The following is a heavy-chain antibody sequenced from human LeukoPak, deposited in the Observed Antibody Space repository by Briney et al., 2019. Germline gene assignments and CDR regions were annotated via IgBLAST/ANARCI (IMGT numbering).Heavy chain of an antibody. CDR1: GYTFTSYH. CDR2: MNTESGHT. V-gene: IGHV1-8*01. D-gene: IGHD3-22*01. J-gene: IGHJ6*02. Sequence: ASVKVSCKASGYTFTSYHIDWVRQAPGQGPEWMGWMNTESGHTGYAQNLEGRVTMTRDTSTNTAYMELRSLRSEDTAVYFCARGMFDNSGHYYYFYYALDVWGQGTTVTVSS. CDR3: ARGMFDNSGHYYYFYYALDV.